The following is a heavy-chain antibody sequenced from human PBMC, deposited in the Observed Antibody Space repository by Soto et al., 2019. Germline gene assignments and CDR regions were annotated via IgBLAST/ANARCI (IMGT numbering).Heavy chain of an antibody. Sequence: PGGSLRLSCAASGFTFSSYAMHWVRQAPGKGLEWVAVISYDGSNKYYADSVKGRFTISRDNSKNTLYLQMNSLRAEDTAVYYCARDHTSYYYVMDVWGQGTTVTVSS. CDR3: ARDHTSYYYVMDV. J-gene: IGHJ6*02. CDR1: GFTFSSYA. V-gene: IGHV3-30-3*01. CDR2: ISYDGSNK.